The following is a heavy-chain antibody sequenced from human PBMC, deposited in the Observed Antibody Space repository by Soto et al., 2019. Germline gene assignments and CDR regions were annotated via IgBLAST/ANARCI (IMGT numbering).Heavy chain of an antibody. V-gene: IGHV4-34*01. CDR1: GGSFSGYY. Sequence: SETLSLTCAVYGGSFSGYYWSWIRQPPGKGLEWIGEINHSGSTNYNPSLKSRVTISVETSKNQFSLKLSSVTAADTAVYYCARGVTTRIYYFDYWGQGTLVTVSS. J-gene: IGHJ4*02. CDR3: ARGVTTRIYYFDY. D-gene: IGHD4-17*01. CDR2: INHSGST.